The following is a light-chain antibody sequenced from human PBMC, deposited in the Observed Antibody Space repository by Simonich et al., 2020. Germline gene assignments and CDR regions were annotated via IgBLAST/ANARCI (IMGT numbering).Light chain of an antibody. CDR3: SSYTSSSTVV. CDR1: SSDVGGYNY. CDR2: DVS. J-gene: IGLJ2*01. V-gene: IGLV2-14*01. Sequence: QSALTQPASVSGSPGQSITISCPGTSSDVGGYNYVSWYQQPPGKAPKLMIYDVSKQPSGVSNLFSGSKSGNTASMTISGLQAEDEADYYCSSYTSSSTVVFGGGTKLTVL.